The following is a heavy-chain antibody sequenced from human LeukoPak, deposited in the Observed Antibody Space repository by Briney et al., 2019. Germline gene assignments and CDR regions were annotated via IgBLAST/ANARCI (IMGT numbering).Heavy chain of an antibody. CDR3: AKDGPYYFDY. CDR1: GFTFSGSA. J-gene: IGHJ4*02. Sequence: GGSLRLSCATSGFTFSGSAMHWVRQAPGKGLEWVAVISYDGSNKYYADSVKGRFTISRDNSKNTLYLQMNSLRAEDTAVYYCAKDGPYYFDYWGQGTLVTVSS. CDR2: ISYDGSNK. V-gene: IGHV3-30*04.